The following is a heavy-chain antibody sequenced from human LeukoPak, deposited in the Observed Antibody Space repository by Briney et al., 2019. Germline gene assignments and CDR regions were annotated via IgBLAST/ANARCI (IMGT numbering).Heavy chain of an antibody. CDR2: IYYSGST. CDR3: ARGGERDGHKTYYFDY. J-gene: IGHJ4*02. D-gene: IGHD5-24*01. CDR1: GGSLSSPNYY. Sequence: PSETLSLTCTVSGGSLSSPNYYWAWIRQPPGKGLEWIGNIYYSGSTNYNPSLKSRVTMSVDTSKNQFSLKLSSVTAADTAVYYCARGGERDGHKTYYFDYWGQGTLVTVSS. V-gene: IGHV4-39*07.